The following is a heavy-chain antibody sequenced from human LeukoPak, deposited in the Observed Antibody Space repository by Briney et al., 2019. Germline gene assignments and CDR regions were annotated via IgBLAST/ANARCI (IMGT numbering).Heavy chain of an antibody. J-gene: IGHJ4*02. CDR3: AKAPVTSCRGAYCYPFDY. CDR1: GFSLSSYT. V-gene: IGHV3-23*01. D-gene: IGHD2-21*01. Sequence: GGSLRLSCAASGFSLSSYTMSWVRQAPGKGLEWVSAISSTDAGTYHADSVRGRFTISRDSSKNTLYLQMNSLRAEDAAVYYCAKAPVTSCRGAYCYPFDYWGQGALVTVSS. CDR2: ISSTDAGT.